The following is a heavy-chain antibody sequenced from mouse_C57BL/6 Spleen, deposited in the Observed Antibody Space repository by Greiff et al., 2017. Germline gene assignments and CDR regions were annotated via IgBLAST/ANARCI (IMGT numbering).Heavy chain of an antibody. CDR1: GYTFHSYW. CDR2: IYPGNSDT. J-gene: IGHJ2*01. D-gene: IGHD4-1*01. CDR3: TRPWDLYCDY. Sequence: EVQLQQSGTVLARPGASVKMSCKTSGYTFHSYWLHWVKQRTGQGLEWIGAIYPGNSDTSYNQKFKGKAKLTAVTSASTAYMELSSLTNEDAAVYYCTRPWDLYCDYWGQGTTLTVSS. V-gene: IGHV1-5*01.